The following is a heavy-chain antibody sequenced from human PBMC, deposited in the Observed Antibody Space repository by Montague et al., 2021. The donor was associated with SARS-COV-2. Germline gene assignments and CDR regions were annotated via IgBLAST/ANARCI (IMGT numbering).Heavy chain of an antibody. V-gene: IGHV4-39*02. CDR2: NHYSGST. D-gene: IGHD5-24*01. CDR1: GDSISSSSYY. Sequence: SETLSLTCTVSGDSISSSSYYWGWIRQPPGKGLEWIGNNHYSGSTYNNPSLKNRVTMSVDTSKNQFSLKLSSVTAADTAVYYCVRDGYTHVDYWGQGTLVTVSS. J-gene: IGHJ4*02. CDR3: VRDGYTHVDY.